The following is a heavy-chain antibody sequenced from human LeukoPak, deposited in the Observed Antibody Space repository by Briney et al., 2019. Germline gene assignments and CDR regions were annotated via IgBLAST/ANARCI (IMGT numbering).Heavy chain of an antibody. CDR3: ASSSGGGDCHY. Sequence: NSSETLSLTCAVYGGSFSGYYWSWIRQPPGKGLEWIGEINHSGSTNYNPSLKSRVTISVDTSKNQFSLKLSSVTAADTAVYYCASSSGGGDCHYWGQGTLVTVSS. V-gene: IGHV4-34*01. D-gene: IGHD2-21*02. J-gene: IGHJ4*02. CDR1: GGSFSGYY. CDR2: INHSGST.